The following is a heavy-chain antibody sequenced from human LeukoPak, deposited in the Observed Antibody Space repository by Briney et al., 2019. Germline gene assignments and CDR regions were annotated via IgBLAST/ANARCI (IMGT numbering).Heavy chain of an antibody. D-gene: IGHD1-7*01. V-gene: IGHV1-18*01. CDR2: ISAYNGNT. J-gene: IGHJ5*02. CDR3: ARVHWNYDGLAWFDP. Sequence: GASVKVSCKASGYTFTSYGISWVRQAPGQGLEWMGWISAYNGNTNYAQKLQGRVTMTTDTSTSTAYMELRSLRSDDTAVYYCARVHWNYDGLAWFDPWGQGTLVIVSS. CDR1: GYTFTSYG.